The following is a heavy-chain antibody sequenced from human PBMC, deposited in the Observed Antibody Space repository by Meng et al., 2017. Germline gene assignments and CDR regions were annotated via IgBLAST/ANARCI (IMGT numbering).Heavy chain of an antibody. V-gene: IGHV1-69*13. D-gene: IGHD6-13*01. Sequence: SVKVSCKASGYTFTSYYMHWVRQAPGQGLEWMGGIIPIFGTANYAQKFQGRVTITADESTSTAYMELSSLRSEDTAVYYCARELAAAGIGWGQGTLVTVSS. CDR3: ARELAAAGIG. CDR1: GYTFTSYY. J-gene: IGHJ4*02. CDR2: IIPIFGTA.